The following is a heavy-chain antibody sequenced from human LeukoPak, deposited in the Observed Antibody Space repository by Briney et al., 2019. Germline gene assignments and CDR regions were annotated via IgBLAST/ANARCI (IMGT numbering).Heavy chain of an antibody. CDR2: IYYSGST. J-gene: IGHJ4*02. CDR3: ARRYYYDSSGYHFDY. D-gene: IGHD3-22*01. CDR1: GVSISSYY. V-gene: IGHV4-59*01. Sequence: SETLSLTCTVSGVSISSYYWSWIRQPPGKGLEWIGYIYYSGSTNYNPSLKSQVTISVDTSKNQVSLKLSSVTAADTAVYYCARRYYYDSSGYHFDYWGQGTLVTVSS.